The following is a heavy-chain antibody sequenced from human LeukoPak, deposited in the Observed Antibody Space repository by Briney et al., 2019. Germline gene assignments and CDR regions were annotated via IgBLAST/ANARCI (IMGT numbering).Heavy chain of an antibody. V-gene: IGHV4-4*07. CDR1: GYSISSGYY. D-gene: IGHD4-17*01. Sequence: PSETLSLTCTVSGYSISSGYYWSWIRQPAGKGLEWIGRIYTSGTTHYNPSLKSRVTMSVDTSKNQFSLNLSSVTAEDTAVYYCARGHTAVTRHFDLWGQGTLVTVSS. CDR3: ARGHTAVTRHFDL. J-gene: IGHJ4*02. CDR2: IYTSGTT.